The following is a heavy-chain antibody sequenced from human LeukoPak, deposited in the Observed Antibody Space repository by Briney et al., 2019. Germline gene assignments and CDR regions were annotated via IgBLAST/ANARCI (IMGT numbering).Heavy chain of an antibody. CDR1: GGSINSGGYY. Sequence: SQTLSLTCTVSGGSINSGGYYWSWIRQHPGKGLEWIGYIYYSGSTYYNPSLKSRVTISVDTSKNQFSLKLSSVTAADTAVYYGARGVCSGGSCYSEGHWFDPWGQGTLVTVSS. CDR2: IYYSGST. V-gene: IGHV4-31*03. CDR3: ARGVCSGGSCYSEGHWFDP. J-gene: IGHJ5*02. D-gene: IGHD2-15*01.